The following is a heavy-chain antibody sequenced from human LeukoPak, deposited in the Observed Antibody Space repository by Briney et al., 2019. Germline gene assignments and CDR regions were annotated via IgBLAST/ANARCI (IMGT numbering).Heavy chain of an antibody. Sequence: SQTPSLTCAISGDSVSSNSAAWNWIRQSPSRGLEWLGRTYYKSKWNNDYAVFVKSRITISPDTSKNQFSLKLSSVTAADTAVYYCAREGPYCSSTSCYTTFGAMYYFDYWGQGTLVTVSS. CDR3: AREGPYCSSTSCYTTFGAMYYFDY. CDR1: GDSVSSNSAA. J-gene: IGHJ4*02. V-gene: IGHV6-1*01. D-gene: IGHD2-2*01. CDR2: TYYKSKWNN.